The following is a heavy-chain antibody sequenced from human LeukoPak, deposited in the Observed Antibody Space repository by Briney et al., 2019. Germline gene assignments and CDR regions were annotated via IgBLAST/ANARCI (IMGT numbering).Heavy chain of an antibody. Sequence: SETLSLTCTVSGGSVSSGSYYWSWIWQPPGKGLEWIGYIYYSGSTNYNPSLKSRVTISVDTSKNQFSLKLSSVTAADTAVYYCASRWLQFPYYFDYWGQGTLVTVSS. CDR3: ASRWLQFPYYFDY. V-gene: IGHV4-61*01. CDR2: IYYSGST. J-gene: IGHJ4*02. D-gene: IGHD5-24*01. CDR1: GGSVSSGSYY.